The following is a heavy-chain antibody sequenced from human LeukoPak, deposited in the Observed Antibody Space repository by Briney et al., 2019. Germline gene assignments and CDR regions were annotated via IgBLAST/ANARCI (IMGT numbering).Heavy chain of an antibody. CDR2: VIPIFGIA. CDR3: PRGHTYYYDSSGWNYYGMDV. CDR1: ESTFNNYV. D-gene: IGHD3-22*01. J-gene: IGHJ6*02. V-gene: IGHV1-69*04. Sequence: SSVKVSCKASESTFNNYVISWLRQAPRRGLDWMKRVIPIFGIANHAQKFQGRVTITAAKFTTTDYMALSRLRSEDTAVYYCPRGHTYYYDSSGWNYYGMDVWGQGTTVTVSS.